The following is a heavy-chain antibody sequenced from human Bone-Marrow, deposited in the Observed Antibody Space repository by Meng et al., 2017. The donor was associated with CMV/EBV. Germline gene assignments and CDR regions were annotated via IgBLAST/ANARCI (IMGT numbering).Heavy chain of an antibody. CDR3: ARSDDDYSPTDY. D-gene: IGHD4-11*01. J-gene: IGHJ4*02. CDR1: GGTFSSYA. Sequence: SVKVSCKASGGTFSSYAISWVRQAPGQGLEWMGGIIPIFGTANYAQKFQGRVTITTDESTSTAYMELSSLRSEDTAVYYCARSDDDYSPTDYWGQGTLGTVSS. V-gene: IGHV1-69*05. CDR2: IIPIFGTA.